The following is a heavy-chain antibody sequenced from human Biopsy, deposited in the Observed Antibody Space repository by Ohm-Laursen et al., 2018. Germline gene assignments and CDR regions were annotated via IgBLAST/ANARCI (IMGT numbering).Heavy chain of an antibody. CDR1: GYRFSTYD. CDR3: ARGYSRRVSIFEASIYWFDT. V-gene: IGHV1-8*01. J-gene: IGHJ5*02. Sequence: GASVKASCKASGYRFSTYDVNWVRQARGQGLEWMGWMILSSGKTGYAQRFQGRITLTMNTSISTAYMELSGLRSEDTAVYLCARGYSRRVSIFEASIYWFDTWGQGTLVTVSS. CDR2: MILSSGKT. D-gene: IGHD6-6*01.